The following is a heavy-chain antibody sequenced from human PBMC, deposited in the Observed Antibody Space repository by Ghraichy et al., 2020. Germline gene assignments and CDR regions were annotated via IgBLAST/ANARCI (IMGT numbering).Heavy chain of an antibody. CDR2: INHSEDT. J-gene: IGHJ6*02. Sequence: SETLSLTCAVYGGSFSGYYWSWIRQPPGKGLEWIGEINHSEDTNYNSSLKSRVTISVDTSKNQFSLKLTSVTAAATAVYYCARVQGYSYFSNPRRYQYGMDVWGQGTTVTVSS. CDR1: GGSFSGYY. V-gene: IGHV4-34*01. CDR3: ARVQGYSYFSNPRRYQYGMDV. D-gene: IGHD5-18*01.